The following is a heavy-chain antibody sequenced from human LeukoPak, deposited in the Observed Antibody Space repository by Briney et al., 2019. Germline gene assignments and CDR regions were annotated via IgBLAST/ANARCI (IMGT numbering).Heavy chain of an antibody. CDR2: INHSGST. D-gene: IGHD3-22*01. V-gene: IGHV4-34*01. CDR1: VGSSSGYY. CDR3: ARNSGYSDLNY. Sequence: SETLSLTCAVYVGSSSGYYWRWIRQPPGKGLEWIGEINHSGSTNYNPSLKSRVTISVDTSKNQFSLKLNSVTAADSAIYYCARNSGYSDLNYWGQGVLVTVSS. J-gene: IGHJ4*02.